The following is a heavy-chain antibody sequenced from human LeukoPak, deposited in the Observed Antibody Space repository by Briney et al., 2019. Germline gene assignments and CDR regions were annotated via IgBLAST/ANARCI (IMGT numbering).Heavy chain of an antibody. CDR2: IYYSGST. Sequence: SETLSLTCTASGGSISSYYWSWIRQPPGKGLEGIGYIYYSGSTNYNPSLKSRVTISVDTSKNQFSLKLSSVTAADTAVYYCARAGRMATILDYWGQGTLVTVSS. J-gene: IGHJ4*02. CDR3: ARAGRMATILDY. CDR1: GGSISSYY. V-gene: IGHV4-59*01. D-gene: IGHD5-24*01.